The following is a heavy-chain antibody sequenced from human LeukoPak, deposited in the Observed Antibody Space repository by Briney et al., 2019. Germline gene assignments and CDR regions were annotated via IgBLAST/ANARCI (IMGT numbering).Heavy chain of an antibody. CDR1: GGSLRNHH. D-gene: IGHD2-15*01. V-gene: IGHV4-59*11. CDR3: ARDDRYCSGGNCYLGVFGS. J-gene: IGHJ5*02. Sequence: SETLPHTSTVSGGSLRNHHWEWLRQPPGKGLEWIGYIFFTGSTDHNPSLKSRVTMSIDKSKNEFSLKLKSVTAADTAVYYCARDDRYCSGGNCYLGVFGSWSPGTLVTVSA. CDR2: IFFTGST.